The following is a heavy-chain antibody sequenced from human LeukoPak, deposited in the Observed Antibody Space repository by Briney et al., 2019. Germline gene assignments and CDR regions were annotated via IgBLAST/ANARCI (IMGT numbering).Heavy chain of an antibody. Sequence: SSVQVSCKASGYTLTDYYMHWLRQAPGQGLEGMGWINPNSGGTNYAWRFQGRVTMTRDTSISTAYMELSRLRSDDTAVYYCASRSSTVATFPFHYWGQGTLVTVSS. D-gene: IGHD4-17*01. CDR2: INPNSGGT. V-gene: IGHV1-2*02. J-gene: IGHJ4*02. CDR3: ASRSSTVATFPFHY. CDR1: GYTLTDYY.